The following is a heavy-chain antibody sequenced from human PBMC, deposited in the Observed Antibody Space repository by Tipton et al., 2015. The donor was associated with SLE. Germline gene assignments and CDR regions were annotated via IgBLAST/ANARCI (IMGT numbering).Heavy chain of an antibody. D-gene: IGHD3-16*01. Sequence: SLRLSCAASGFTFSSYAMSWVRQGPGKGLEWVSGISGSGGSTYYADSVKGRFTISRDNSKNTLYLQMNSLRAEDTAVYYCAKDRGGDQGFDYWGQGTLVTVSS. V-gene: IGHV3-23*01. CDR1: GFTFSSYA. CDR3: AKDRGGDQGFDY. J-gene: IGHJ4*02. CDR2: ISGSGGST.